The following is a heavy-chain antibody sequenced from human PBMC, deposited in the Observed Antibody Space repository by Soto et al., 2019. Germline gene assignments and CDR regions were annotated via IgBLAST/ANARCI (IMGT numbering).Heavy chain of an antibody. J-gene: IGHJ6*03. V-gene: IGHV4-31*03. CDR1: GGSISSGGYY. CDR2: IYYSGST. D-gene: IGHD3-9*01. Sequence: SETLSLTCTVSGGSISSGGYYWSWIRQHPGKGLEWIGYIYYSGSTYYNPSLKSRVTISVDTSKNQFSLKLSSVTAADTAVYYCAREYYDILTGYKTYYYYMDVWGKGTTVTVSS. CDR3: AREYYDILTGYKTYYYYMDV.